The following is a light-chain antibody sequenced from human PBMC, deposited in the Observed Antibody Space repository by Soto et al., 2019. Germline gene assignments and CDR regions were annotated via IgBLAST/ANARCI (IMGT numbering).Light chain of an antibody. CDR3: QQYGSSGT. CDR1: QSVSNNY. Sequence: EIVMTQSPGTLSPSPGERATLSCRASQSVSNNYLAWYQQKPGQAPSLLIYGASNRATGLADRCSGSGSGTDFTLTISRLEPEDVPVYYCQQYGSSGTFGQGTKVEIK. J-gene: IGKJ1*01. V-gene: IGKV3-20*01. CDR2: GAS.